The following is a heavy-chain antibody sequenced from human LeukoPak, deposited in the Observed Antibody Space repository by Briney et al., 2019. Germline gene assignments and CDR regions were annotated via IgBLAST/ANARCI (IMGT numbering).Heavy chain of an antibody. CDR1: GLTFSSYA. CDR3: AKITVATTPSY. CDR2: ITENGRKT. J-gene: IGHJ4*02. V-gene: IGHV3-23*01. Sequence: GGSLRLSCAASGLTFSSYAMNWVRQASGKGLEWVPGITENGRKTYYVDSVKGRFSIFRDNSKNTLYLQMSDLRAEDTALYYCAKITVATTPSYWGQGTLVTVSS. D-gene: IGHD4-17*01.